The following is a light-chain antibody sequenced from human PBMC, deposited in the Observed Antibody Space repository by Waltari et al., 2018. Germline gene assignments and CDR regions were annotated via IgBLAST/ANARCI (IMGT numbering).Light chain of an antibody. V-gene: IGKV3-20*01. CDR3: QNHERLPAT. CDR1: QSIGRY. CDR2: GAS. Sequence: EIVLTQSPGTLSLSPGERATLPCRASQSIGRYLPWYQQKPDQAPRLLIYGASSRATGIPDRFSGSGSGTDFSLTISRLEPEDFAVYYCQNHERLPATFGQGTKVEIK. J-gene: IGKJ1*01.